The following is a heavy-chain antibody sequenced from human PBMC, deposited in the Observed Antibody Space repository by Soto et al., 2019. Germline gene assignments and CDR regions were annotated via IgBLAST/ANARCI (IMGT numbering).Heavy chain of an antibody. D-gene: IGHD6-13*01. J-gene: IGHJ4*02. CDR3: ARRIAADGNFDY. CDR2: IYYSGST. CDR1: GGSISSSSYY. Sequence: SETLSLTCTVSGGSISSSSYYWGWIRQPPGKGLEWIGSIYYSGSTYYNPSLKSRVTISVDTSKNQFSLKLSSVTAADTAVYYCARRIAADGNFDYWGQGTLVTVSS. V-gene: IGHV4-39*01.